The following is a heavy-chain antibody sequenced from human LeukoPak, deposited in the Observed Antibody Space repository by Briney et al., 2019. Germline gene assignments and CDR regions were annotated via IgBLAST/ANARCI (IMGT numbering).Heavy chain of an antibody. V-gene: IGHV3-48*02. CDR2: ISSDSSTI. J-gene: IGHJ4*02. CDR1: GFTFSSYN. Sequence: GGSLRLSCAASGFTFSSYNMNWVRQAPGKGLEWVSYISSDSSTIFYADSVKGRFTISRDNAKNSLYLQTNSLRDEDTAVYYCARDEDAFGGQGTLVTVSS. CDR3: ARDEDAF.